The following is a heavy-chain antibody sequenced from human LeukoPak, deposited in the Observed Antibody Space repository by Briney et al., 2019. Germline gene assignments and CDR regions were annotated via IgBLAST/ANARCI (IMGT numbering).Heavy chain of an antibody. V-gene: IGHV4-38-2*02. CDR3: AREGGYYYYYYMDV. Sequence: SETLSLTCTVSGYSISNGYYWGWIRQPPGKGLEFIGSVYHGGNTYYKASLKSRVTVSVDTSKNQFSLKLSSVTAADTAVYYCAREGGYYYYYYMDVWGKGITVTISS. CDR2: VYHGGNT. J-gene: IGHJ6*03. D-gene: IGHD1-26*01. CDR1: GYSISNGYY.